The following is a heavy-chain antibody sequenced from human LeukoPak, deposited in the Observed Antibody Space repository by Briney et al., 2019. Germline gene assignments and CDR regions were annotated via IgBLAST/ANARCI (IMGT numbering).Heavy chain of an antibody. CDR2: IWYDGSNK. Sequence: GGSLRLSCAASGFTFSRYGMHWVRQAPGKGLEWVAVIWYDGSNKYYTESVKGRFTISRDNSKNTLHLQMNSLRAEDTAVYYCARDPPMYYYDEPGSRDAFDIWGQGTMVTVSS. J-gene: IGHJ3*02. CDR1: GFTFSRYG. V-gene: IGHV3-33*01. CDR3: ARDPPMYYYDEPGSRDAFDI. D-gene: IGHD3-22*01.